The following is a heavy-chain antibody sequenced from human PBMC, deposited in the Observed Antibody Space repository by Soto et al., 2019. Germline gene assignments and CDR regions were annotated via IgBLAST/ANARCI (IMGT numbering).Heavy chain of an antibody. D-gene: IGHD1-1*01. J-gene: IGHJ3*01. CDR2: IGRSATTI. V-gene: IGHV3-48*01. CDR3: ARGDDEDAFDL. CDR1: GFTFSDYN. Sequence: EVQLVESGGGLVQPGGSLRLSCAASGFTFSDYNMNWVRQAPGKGLEWLSYIGRSATTIYYADSVKGRFTISRDNAKSSLYLQMDSLRAEDTAVFFCARGDDEDAFDLWGQGTMVTVSS.